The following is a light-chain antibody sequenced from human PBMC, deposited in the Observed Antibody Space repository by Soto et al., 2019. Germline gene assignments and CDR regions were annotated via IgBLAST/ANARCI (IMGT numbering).Light chain of an antibody. CDR1: RCMRRY. Sequence: DIHMTQSPSSLSASVGHRVPITCRASRCMRRYLNWYQRKPGKAPKLLLYSASSLQSGVPSSCSGSGSGTDFTLTISSLQPEDFATYYGQQSYSTPPITFGQGTRLEIK. V-gene: IGKV1-39*01. CDR2: SAS. J-gene: IGKJ5*01. CDR3: QQSYSTPPIT.